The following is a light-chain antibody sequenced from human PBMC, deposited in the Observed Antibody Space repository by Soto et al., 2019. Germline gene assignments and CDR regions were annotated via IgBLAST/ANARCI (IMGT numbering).Light chain of an antibody. CDR2: DVS. J-gene: IGLJ2*01. Sequence: QSALTQPASVSGSPGQSITISCTGTSSDVGAYNYVSWYQQYPGKAPKLMIYDVSNRPSGVSNRFSGSKSGNTASLTISGLQAEDEADYYCSSYTSSSTLAFGGGTKVTVL. CDR1: SSDVGAYNY. V-gene: IGLV2-14*01. CDR3: SSYTSSSTLA.